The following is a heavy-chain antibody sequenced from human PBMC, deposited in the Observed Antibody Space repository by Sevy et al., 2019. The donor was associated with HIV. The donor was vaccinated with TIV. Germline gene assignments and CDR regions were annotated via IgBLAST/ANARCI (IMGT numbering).Heavy chain of an antibody. V-gene: IGHV3-48*02. CDR2: IRSGDGTI. Sequence: GGSLRLSCAASGFTLSNCNMNWVRQAPGKGLEWISYIRSGDGTIYYAESVKGRFTISSDNAKNSLYLQMNSLTDEDTAVYYCAKDRWDTSSPSRALDFWGQGTLVTVSS. D-gene: IGHD6-6*01. J-gene: IGHJ4*02. CDR3: AKDRWDTSSPSRALDF. CDR1: GFTLSNCN.